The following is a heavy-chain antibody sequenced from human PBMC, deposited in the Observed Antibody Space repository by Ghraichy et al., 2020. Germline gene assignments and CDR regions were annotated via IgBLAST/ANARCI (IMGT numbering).Heavy chain of an antibody. V-gene: IGHV1-18*01. CDR1: GYTFTSYG. CDR3: ARDFGIVLMVYAILPYYYGMDV. Sequence: ASVKVSCKASGYTFTSYGISWVRQAPGQGLEWMGWISAYNGNTNYAQKLQGRVTMTTDTSTSTAYMELRSLRSDDTAVYYCARDFGIVLMVYAILPYYYGMDVWGQGTTVTVSS. D-gene: IGHD2-8*01. J-gene: IGHJ6*02. CDR2: ISAYNGNT.